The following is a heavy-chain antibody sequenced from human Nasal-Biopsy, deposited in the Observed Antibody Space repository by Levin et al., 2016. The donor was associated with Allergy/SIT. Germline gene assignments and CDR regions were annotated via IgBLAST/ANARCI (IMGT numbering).Heavy chain of an antibody. CDR3: TRDRDSGYNRVFDY. Sequence: GESLKISCAASGFTFTDHYMDWVRQAPGKGLEWVSSISTSSSYIYYADSVKGRFTVSRDNAKSSLYLQMNSLRAEDTAVYYCTRDRDSGYNRVFDYWGQGTLVSVSS. CDR1: GFTFTDHY. V-gene: IGHV3-21*01. CDR2: ISTSSSYI. D-gene: IGHD5-12*01. J-gene: IGHJ4*02.